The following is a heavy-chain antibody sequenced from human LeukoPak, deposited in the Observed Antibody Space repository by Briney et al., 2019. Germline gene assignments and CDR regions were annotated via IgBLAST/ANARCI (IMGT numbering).Heavy chain of an antibody. D-gene: IGHD6-19*01. CDR3: AGRRSGWSR. J-gene: IGHJ4*02. Sequence: SETLSLTCTVSGGSISSSSYYWGWIRQPPGKGLEWIGSIYYSGSTYYNPSLKSRVTISVDTSKNQFSLKLSSVTAADTAVYYCAGRRSGWSRWGQGTLVTVSS. V-gene: IGHV4-39*07. CDR2: IYYSGST. CDR1: GGSISSSSYY.